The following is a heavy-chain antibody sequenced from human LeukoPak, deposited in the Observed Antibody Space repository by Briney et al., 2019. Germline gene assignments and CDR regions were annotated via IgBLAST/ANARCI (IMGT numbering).Heavy chain of an antibody. D-gene: IGHD3-10*01. CDR1: GFTFSSYS. V-gene: IGHV3-72*01. Sequence: GGSLRLSCAASGFTFSSYSMNWVRQAPGKGLEWVGRSRNKAKSYTTEYAASVKGRFTISRDDSKNSLYLQMNNLKTEDTAVYYCTRLYYYNSGSLKYYGMDVWGQGTTVTVSS. CDR2: SRNKAKSYTT. CDR3: TRLYYYNSGSLKYYGMDV. J-gene: IGHJ6*02.